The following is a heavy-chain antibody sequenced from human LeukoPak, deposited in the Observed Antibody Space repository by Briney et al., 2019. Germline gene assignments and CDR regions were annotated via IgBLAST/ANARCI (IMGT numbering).Heavy chain of an antibody. Sequence: GASVKVSCKTSGYTFTDSYIHWVRQAPGQGLEWMGRINPNSGDPNYPQKFQGRVTMTRDTSISTAYMEMSSQTSDDTAVYYCARSARHCNNGVCFTDYYIDLWGKGTTVIVSS. CDR3: ARSARHCNNGVCFTDYYIDL. V-gene: IGHV1-2*06. CDR1: GYTFTDSY. CDR2: INPNSGDP. D-gene: IGHD2-8*01. J-gene: IGHJ6*03.